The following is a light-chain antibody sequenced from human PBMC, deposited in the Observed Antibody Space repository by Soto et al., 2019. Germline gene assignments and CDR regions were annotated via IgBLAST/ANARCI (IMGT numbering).Light chain of an antibody. J-gene: IGKJ5*01. V-gene: IGKV3-11*01. CDR1: QSVSSY. Sequence: EIVLTQSPATLSLSPGERATLSCRASQSVSSYLAWYQQKPGQAPRLLIYGASTRATGIPARFSGSGSETVFPLTISSLEPEDFAVYYCQQRSNWITLGQGTRLEI. CDR2: GAS. CDR3: QQRSNWIT.